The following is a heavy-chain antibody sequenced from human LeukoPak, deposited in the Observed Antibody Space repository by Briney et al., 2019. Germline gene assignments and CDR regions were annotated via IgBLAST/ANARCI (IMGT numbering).Heavy chain of an antibody. CDR2: IKQDGSEK. V-gene: IGHV3-7*01. J-gene: IGHJ4*02. CDR1: GFSLSNYW. CDR3: ARGVWAPFDS. D-gene: IGHD7-27*01. Sequence: GGSLRLSCAASGFSLSNYWMNWVRQAPGKGLEWVANIKQDGSEKNYVDSVKGRFSISRDNAKNSLILQVNSLRDEDTAVYYCARGVWAPFDSWGQGTLVSVSS.